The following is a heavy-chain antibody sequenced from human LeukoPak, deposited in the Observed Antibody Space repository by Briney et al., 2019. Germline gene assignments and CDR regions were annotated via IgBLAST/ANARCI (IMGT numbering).Heavy chain of an antibody. D-gene: IGHD3-10*01. CDR2: IYTSGST. CDR3: ARDYNDDRDYYYMDV. J-gene: IGHJ6*03. Sequence: KPSETLSLTCTVSGGSISSGSYYWSWIRQPAGKGLEWIGRIYTSGSTNYNPSLKSRVTMSVDTSKNQFSLKLSSVTAADTAVYYCARDYNDDRDYYYMDVWGKGTTVTVSS. V-gene: IGHV4-61*02. CDR1: GGSISSGSYY.